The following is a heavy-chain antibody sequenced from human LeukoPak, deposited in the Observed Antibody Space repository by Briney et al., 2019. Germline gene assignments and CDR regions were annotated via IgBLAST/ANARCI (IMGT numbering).Heavy chain of an antibody. Sequence: SETLSLTCAVYGGSFSGYYWSWIRQPPGKGLEWIGEINHSGSTNYNPSLKSRVTISVDTSKNQFSLKLSSVTAADTAVYYCARLKCSSTSCYFYYYYYMDVWGKGTTVTISS. CDR2: INHSGST. D-gene: IGHD2-2*01. V-gene: IGHV4-34*01. J-gene: IGHJ6*03. CDR1: GGSFSGYY. CDR3: ARLKCSSTSCYFYYYYYMDV.